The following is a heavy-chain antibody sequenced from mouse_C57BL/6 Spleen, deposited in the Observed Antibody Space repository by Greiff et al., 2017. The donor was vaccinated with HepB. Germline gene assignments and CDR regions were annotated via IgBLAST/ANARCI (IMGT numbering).Heavy chain of an antibody. J-gene: IGHJ2*01. CDR1: GYTFTSYW. Sequence: QVQLQQPGAELVMPGASVKLSCKASGYTFTSYWMHWVKQRPGQGLEWIGEIDPSDSYTNYNQKFKGKSTLTVDKSSSTAYMQLSSLTSEDSAVYYCARPALLLRRGPFDYWGQGTTLTVSS. D-gene: IGHD1-1*01. CDR2: IDPSDSYT. V-gene: IGHV1-69*01. CDR3: ARPALLLRRGPFDY.